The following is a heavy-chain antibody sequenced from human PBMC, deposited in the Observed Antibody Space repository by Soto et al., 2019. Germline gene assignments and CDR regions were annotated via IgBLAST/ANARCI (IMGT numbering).Heavy chain of an antibody. CDR3: ARGVDYDFWSGYYMAADNWFDP. D-gene: IGHD3-3*01. V-gene: IGHV4-39*01. CDR2: IYYSGST. J-gene: IGHJ5*02. Sequence: SETLSLTCTVSGGSISSSSYYWGWIRQPPGKGLEWIGSIYYSGSTYYNPSLKSRVTISVDTSKNQFSLKLSSVTAADTAVYYCARGVDYDFWSGYYMAADNWFDPWGQGTLVTVSS. CDR1: GGSISSSSYY.